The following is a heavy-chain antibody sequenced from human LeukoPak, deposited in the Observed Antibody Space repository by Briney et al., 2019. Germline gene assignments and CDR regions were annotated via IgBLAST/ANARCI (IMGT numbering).Heavy chain of an antibody. J-gene: IGHJ6*02. D-gene: IGHD3-10*01. CDR1: GFTFSSYS. Sequence: GRSLRLSCAASGFTFSSYSMHWVRQAPGQGLEWVALISSDGGYKHYADSVEGRFTISRDTSENTLYLQMNSLRPEDTAVYYCARDRYYGSGPYYGMDVWGQGTTVIVSS. CDR2: ISSDGGYK. V-gene: IGHV3-30-3*01. CDR3: ARDRYYGSGPYYGMDV.